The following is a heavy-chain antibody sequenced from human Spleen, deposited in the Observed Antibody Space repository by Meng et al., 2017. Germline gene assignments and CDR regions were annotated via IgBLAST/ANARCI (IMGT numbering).Heavy chain of an antibody. Sequence: GGGVGGAGGGGGLWGAPSGITFKNYYMSWIRQAPGKGLEYVSHISTDGSTISYADSVKGRFTISRDNAKNSLYLQMNSLRADDTAVYYCARDIDYGDYGGDYWGQGTLVTVSS. J-gene: IGHJ4*02. CDR3: ARDIDYGDYGGDY. D-gene: IGHD4-17*01. CDR1: GITFKNYY. CDR2: ISTDGSTI. V-gene: IGHV3-11*01.